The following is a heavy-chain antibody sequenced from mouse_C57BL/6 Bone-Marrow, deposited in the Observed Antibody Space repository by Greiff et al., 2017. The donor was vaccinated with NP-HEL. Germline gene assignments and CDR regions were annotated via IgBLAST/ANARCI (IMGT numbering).Heavy chain of an antibody. CDR3: TTGLRRYWYFDV. J-gene: IGHJ1*03. CDR1: GFNIKDDY. Sequence: EVQLQQSGAELVRPGASVKLSCTATGFNIKDDYMHWVKQRPEQGLEWIGWIDPENGDTEYASKFQGKATITADTSSNTAYLQLSSLTSEDTAVDYCTTGLRRYWYFDVWGTGTTVTVSS. V-gene: IGHV14-4*01. D-gene: IGHD2-4*01. CDR2: IDPENGDT.